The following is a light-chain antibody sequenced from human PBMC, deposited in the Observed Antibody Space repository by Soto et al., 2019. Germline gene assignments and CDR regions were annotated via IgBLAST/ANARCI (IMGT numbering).Light chain of an antibody. CDR3: QQYGSSPQWT. Sequence: EIVLTQSPGTLSLSPGERATLSCRASQSVSSSYLAWHQQKPGQAPRLLIYGASSRATGIPDRFSGSGSGTDFTLTISRLEPEDFAVYYCQQYGSSPQWTFGQGTKV. J-gene: IGKJ1*01. CDR2: GAS. CDR1: QSVSSSY. V-gene: IGKV3-20*01.